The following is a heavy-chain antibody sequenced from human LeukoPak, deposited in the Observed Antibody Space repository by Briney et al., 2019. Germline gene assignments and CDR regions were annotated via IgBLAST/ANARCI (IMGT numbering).Heavy chain of an antibody. CDR1: GNTFTNYY. CDR2: INPDGIST. J-gene: IGHJ4*02. D-gene: IGHD4-17*01. Sequence: ASVKVSCKASGNTFTNYYVHWVRQAPGQGLEWLGLINPDGISTNYAQRFQGRVTMTRDTSTGTVYMELSSLISDDTAVYYCARGYDYGDYVGDFDYWGQGTLVTVSS. V-gene: IGHV1-46*01. CDR3: ARGYDYGDYVGDFDY.